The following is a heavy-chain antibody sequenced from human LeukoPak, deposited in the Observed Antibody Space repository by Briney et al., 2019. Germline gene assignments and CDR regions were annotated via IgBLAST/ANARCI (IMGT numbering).Heavy chain of an antibody. Sequence: HPGGSLRLSCAASGFTFSSYGMHWVRQAPGKGLEWVAVIWYDGSNKYYADSVKGRFTISRDNSENTLYLQMNSLRAEDTAVYYCAREYVLMVSTYGMDVWGQGATVTVSS. CDR3: AREYVLMVSTYGMDV. CDR1: GFTFSSYG. CDR2: IWYDGSNK. D-gene: IGHD2-8*01. V-gene: IGHV3-33*01. J-gene: IGHJ6*02.